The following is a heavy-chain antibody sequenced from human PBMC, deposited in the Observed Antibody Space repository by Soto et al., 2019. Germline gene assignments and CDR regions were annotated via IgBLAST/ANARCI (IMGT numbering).Heavy chain of an antibody. CDR1: GGTFSSYA. Sequence: QVQLVQSGAEVKKPGSSVKVSCKASGGTFSSYAISWVRQAPGQGLEWMGGIIPIFGTANYAQKFQGRVTITADESTNTANMDLSILRSEYKAVYYRARDVVQPQQRVHEPKFDYLGQGTIVTDSS. J-gene: IGHJ4*02. V-gene: IGHV1-69*12. D-gene: IGHD2-21*01. CDR3: ARDVVQPQQRVHEPKFDY. CDR2: IIPIFGTA.